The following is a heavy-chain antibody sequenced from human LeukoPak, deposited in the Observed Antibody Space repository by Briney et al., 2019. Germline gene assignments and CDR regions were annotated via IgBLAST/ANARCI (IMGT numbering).Heavy chain of an antibody. V-gene: IGHV3-7*01. CDR3: ASLDTIVVVTAIRGDV. D-gene: IGHD2-21*02. CDR2: IKQDGSEK. J-gene: IGHJ6*02. CDR1: GFTFSSYW. Sequence: PGGSLRLSCAASGFTFSSYWMSWVRQAPGKGLEWVANIKQDGSEKYYVDSVKGRFTISRDNAKNSLYLQMNSLRAEDTAVYYCASLDTIVVVTAIRGDVWGQGTTVTVSS.